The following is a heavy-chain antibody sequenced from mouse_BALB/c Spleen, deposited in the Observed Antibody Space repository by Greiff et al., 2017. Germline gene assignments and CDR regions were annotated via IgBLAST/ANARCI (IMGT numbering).Heavy chain of an antibody. CDR1: GFTFSSYG. V-gene: IGHV5-6-3*01. CDR2: INSNGGST. J-gene: IGHJ2*01. Sequence: EVQVEESGGGLVQPGGSLKLSCAASGFTFSSYGMSWVRQTPDKRLELVATINSNGGSTYYPDSVKGRCTISRDNAKNTLYLQMSSLKSEDTAMYNCSRDGQPFDYWGQGTTLTVSS. CDR3: SRDGQPFDY.